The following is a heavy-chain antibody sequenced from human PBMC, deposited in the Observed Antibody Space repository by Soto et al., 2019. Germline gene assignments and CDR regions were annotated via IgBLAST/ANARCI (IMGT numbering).Heavy chain of an antibody. CDR1: GFTFSSYA. CDR3: ANGDDYYYGMDV. J-gene: IGHJ6*02. CDR2: ISGSGGST. Sequence: EVQLLESGGGLVQPGGSLRLSCAASGFTFSSYAMSWVRQAPGKGLEWVSAISGSGGSTYYADSVKGRFTISRDNSKNTLYLQMNSLRAEDMAVYYCANGDDYYYGMDVWGQGTTVTVSS. V-gene: IGHV3-23*01.